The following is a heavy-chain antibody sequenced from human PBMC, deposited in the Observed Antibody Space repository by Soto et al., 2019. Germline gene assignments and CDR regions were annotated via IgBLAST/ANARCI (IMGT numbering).Heavy chain of an antibody. Sequence: PSETLSLTCTVSGGSISDYYWSWIRQPPGKGLEWIGYIYYSGSTNYNPSLKSRVTISVDTSKNQFSLKLSSVTAADTAVYYCASSSRRNDFWSGYYFDWFDPWGQGTLVTVSS. CDR2: IYYSGST. D-gene: IGHD3-3*01. J-gene: IGHJ5*02. CDR3: ASSSRRNDFWSGYYFDWFDP. CDR1: GGSISDYY. V-gene: IGHV4-59*08.